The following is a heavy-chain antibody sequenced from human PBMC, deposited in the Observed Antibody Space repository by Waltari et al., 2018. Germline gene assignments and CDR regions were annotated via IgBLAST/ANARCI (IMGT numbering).Heavy chain of an antibody. J-gene: IGHJ5*02. CDR2: LHGSGRV. CDR3: ARDRGRGLFLDT. V-gene: IGHV4-4*02. D-gene: IGHD2-15*01. CDR1: GTSGSSSYG. Sequence: QLHLQESGPGLVKPSGTLSLLRTVSGTSGSSSYGWVWVRQSPEKGLEWIGQLHGSGRVNYNPSFASRVTISLDTSTNNVALKVTSATAADTALYFCARDRGRGLFLDTWGQGTLVSVSP.